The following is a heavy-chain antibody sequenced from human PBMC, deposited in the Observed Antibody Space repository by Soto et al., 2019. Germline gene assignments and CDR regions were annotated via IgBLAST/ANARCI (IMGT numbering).Heavy chain of an antibody. Sequence: EASVKVSCKASGGTFSSYAISWVRQAPGQGLEWMGVIYPGDSDTRYSPSLQGQVTISADKSSSAAYLQWSSLQASDTATYYCARSLVNGTYEAFDIWGQGTMVTVSS. V-gene: IGHV5-51*01. CDR1: GGTFSSYA. CDR3: ARSLVNGTYEAFDI. J-gene: IGHJ3*02. CDR2: IYPGDSDT. D-gene: IGHD6-13*01.